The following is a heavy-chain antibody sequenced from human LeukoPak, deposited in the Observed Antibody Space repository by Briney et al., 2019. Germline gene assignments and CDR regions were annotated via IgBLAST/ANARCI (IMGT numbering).Heavy chain of an antibody. CDR2: IYSDNT. V-gene: IGHV3-66*03. D-gene: IGHD2-15*01. CDR1: GFTVSINS. CDR3: AKDLRVRVGCYDY. Sequence: GGSLRLSCTVYGFTVSINSMSWVRHAPGEGLEWVLFIYSDNTHYSVSVKGRFTISRDNSKSTLYLQMNSLRAEDTAVYYCAKDLRVRVGCYDYWGQGTLVTVSS. J-gene: IGHJ4*02.